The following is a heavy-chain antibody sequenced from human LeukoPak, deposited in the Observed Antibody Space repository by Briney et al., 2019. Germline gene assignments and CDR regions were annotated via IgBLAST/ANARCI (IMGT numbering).Heavy chain of an antibody. D-gene: IGHD3-10*01. CDR1: GYTFTGYY. CDR2: INPNSGGT. J-gene: IGHJ4*02. Sequence: GASVKVTCKASGYTFTGYYMHWVRQAPGQGLEWMGWINPNSGGTNYAQKFQGRVTMTRDTSISTAYMELSRLRSDDTALYYCARDRGLKIIDYWGQGTLVTVSS. V-gene: IGHV1-2*02. CDR3: ARDRGLKIIDY.